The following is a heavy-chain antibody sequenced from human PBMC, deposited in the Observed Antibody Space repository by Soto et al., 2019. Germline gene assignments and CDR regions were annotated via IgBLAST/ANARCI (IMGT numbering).Heavy chain of an antibody. J-gene: IGHJ5*02. CDR2: ISAYNGNT. CDR3: ATDLYRETAPRPSGSGGSCYSGSWGHWFDP. V-gene: IGHV1-18*01. CDR1: GYTFTSYG. Sequence: QVQLVQSGAEVKKPGASVKVSCKASGYTFTSYGISWVRQAPGQGLEWMGWISAYNGNTNYAQKLQGRDTMTTDTRTRTDDTKLRSLRADDTTVYDCATDLYRETAPRPSGSGGSCYSGSWGHWFDPWGQGTLVTVSS. D-gene: IGHD2-15*01.